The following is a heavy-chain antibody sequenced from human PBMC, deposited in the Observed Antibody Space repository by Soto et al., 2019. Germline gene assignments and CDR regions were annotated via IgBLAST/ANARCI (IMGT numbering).Heavy chain of an antibody. CDR1: GDSVSSNSVA. D-gene: IGHD1-26*01. Sequence: SQTLSLTCAISGDSVSSNSVAWDLISQSPSRGLEWLGRTYYRSKWNNDYAISVKSRLSINPDTSKNQFSLQLSSVTPADTAVYYCARGSNSAVDIWGQGTMVTVSS. J-gene: IGHJ3*02. CDR2: TYYRSKWNN. CDR3: ARGSNSAVDI. V-gene: IGHV6-1*01.